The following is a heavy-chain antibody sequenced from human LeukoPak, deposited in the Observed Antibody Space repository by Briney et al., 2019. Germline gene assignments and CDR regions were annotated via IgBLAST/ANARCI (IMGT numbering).Heavy chain of an antibody. V-gene: IGHV3-23*01. CDR3: AKDLGTASNYDILTGNPVLAPYFDY. CDR2: ISGSGGST. D-gene: IGHD3-9*01. J-gene: IGHJ4*02. CDR1: GFTFSSYA. Sequence: PGGSLRLSCAASGFTFSSYAMSWVRQAPGKGLEWVSAISGSGGSTYYADSVKGRFTISRDNSKNTLYLQMNSLRAEDTAVYYCAKDLGTASNYDILTGNPVLAPYFDYWGQGTLVTVSS.